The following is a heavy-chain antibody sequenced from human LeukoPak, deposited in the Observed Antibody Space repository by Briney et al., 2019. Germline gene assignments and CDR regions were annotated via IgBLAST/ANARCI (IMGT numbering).Heavy chain of an antibody. Sequence: SETLSLTRTVSGDSISSSSYSWGWIRQPPGKGLEWIGSIYYSGSTYYNPSLKSRVTISVDTSKNQFSLKLSSVTAADTAVYYCARHAVSSSSWTRDVGFDPWGQGTLVTVSS. CDR3: ARHAVSSSSWTRDVGFDP. J-gene: IGHJ5*02. V-gene: IGHV4-39*01. D-gene: IGHD6-13*01. CDR1: GDSISSSSYS. CDR2: IYYSGST.